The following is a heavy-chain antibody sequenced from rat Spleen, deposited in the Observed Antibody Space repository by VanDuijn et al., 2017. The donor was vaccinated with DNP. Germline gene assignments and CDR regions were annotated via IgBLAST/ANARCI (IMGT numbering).Heavy chain of an antibody. CDR1: GFTFSYYW. CDR3: ARHGRVTTVATYWYFDH. CDR2: ITSTGGAT. V-gene: IGHV5-31*01. Sequence: EVQLVESGGDLVQPGRSLKISCVASGFTFSYYWMTWVRQVPGKGLEWLASITSTGGATYYLDSVKGRFTISRDDAQDTLYLQMNSLRSEDTATYFCARHGRVTTVATYWYFDHWGQGVMVTVSS. J-gene: IGHJ2*01. D-gene: IGHD1-3*01.